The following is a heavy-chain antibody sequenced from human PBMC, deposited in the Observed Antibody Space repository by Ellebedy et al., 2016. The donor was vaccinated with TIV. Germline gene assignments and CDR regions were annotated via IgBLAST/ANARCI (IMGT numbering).Heavy chain of an antibody. Sequence: GESLKISCAASGFTFSTYGLHWVRQAPGKGLEWVANIKRDGSEKNYVDSVKGRFTISRDKAKNSLYLQMTSLRAEDTAVYYCAGLDYGVDVWGQGTTVTVSS. V-gene: IGHV3-7*03. J-gene: IGHJ6*02. D-gene: IGHD3-16*01. CDR3: AGLDYGVDV. CDR2: IKRDGSEK. CDR1: GFTFSTYG.